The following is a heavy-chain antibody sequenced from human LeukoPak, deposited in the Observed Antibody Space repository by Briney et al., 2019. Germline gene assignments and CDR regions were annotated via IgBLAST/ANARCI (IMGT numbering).Heavy chain of an antibody. CDR2: INPSDGTT. CDR3: ARNTRGEDFDY. D-gene: IGHD3-10*01. Sequence: GASVKVSCKASGYIFTNYYMHWVRQAPGQGLEWMGIINPSDGTTTSAQKFQGRVTMTRDTSTSTVYMGLSTLRSEDTAVYYCARNTRGEDFDYWGQGTLVTVSS. J-gene: IGHJ4*02. CDR1: GYIFTNYY. V-gene: IGHV1-46*01.